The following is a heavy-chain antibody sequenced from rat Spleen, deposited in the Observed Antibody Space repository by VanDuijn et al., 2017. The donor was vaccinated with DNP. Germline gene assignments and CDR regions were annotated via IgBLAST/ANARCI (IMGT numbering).Heavy chain of an antibody. J-gene: IGHJ2*01. Sequence: EVQVVQSGGGLVQPGRSLKLSCAVSGLTFSHYGMAWVRQAPKKGLEWVATISSGGDSAYYRDSVKGRFTLSRDNARRTLSLQMDSLTSEDTATYYCARHGVRVQYYFDYWGQGVMVTVSS. D-gene: IGHD4-3*01. CDR1: GLTFSHYG. CDR3: ARHGVRVQYYFDY. V-gene: IGHV5-7*01. CDR2: ISSGGDSA.